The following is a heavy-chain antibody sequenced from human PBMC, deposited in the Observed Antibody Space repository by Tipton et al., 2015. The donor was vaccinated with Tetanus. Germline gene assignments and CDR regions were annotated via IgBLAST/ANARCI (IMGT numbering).Heavy chain of an antibody. V-gene: IGHV4-31*02. CDR2: IYYSGST. Sequence: LRLSCTVSGGSISSGGYYWSWIRQHPGKGLEWIGYIYYSGSTYYNPTLKSRVTISVDTSKNQFSLKLSSVTAADTAVYYCARGDSSSWNGAHLAFDIWGQGTMVTVSS. CDR3: ARGDSSSWNGAHLAFDI. J-gene: IGHJ3*02. CDR1: GGSISSGGYY. D-gene: IGHD6-13*01.